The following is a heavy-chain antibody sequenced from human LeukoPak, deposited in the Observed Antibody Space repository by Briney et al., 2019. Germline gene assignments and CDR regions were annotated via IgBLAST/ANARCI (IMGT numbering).Heavy chain of an antibody. CDR1: GGSISSGDYS. Sequence: PSETLSLTCTVSGGSISSGDYSWSWIRQPPGKGLEWIGYIYYSGSTYYNPSLKSRVTISVDTSKNQFSLKLSSVTAADTAVYYCARDPANMITFGGVIARGRGAFDIWGQGTMVTVSS. CDR3: ARDPANMITFGGVIARGRGAFDI. V-gene: IGHV4-30-4*01. D-gene: IGHD3-16*02. CDR2: IYYSGST. J-gene: IGHJ3*02.